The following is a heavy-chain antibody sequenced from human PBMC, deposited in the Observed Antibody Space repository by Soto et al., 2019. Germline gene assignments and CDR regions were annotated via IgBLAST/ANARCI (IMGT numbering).Heavy chain of an antibody. J-gene: IGHJ2*01. Sequence: QVQLQESGPGLVKPSGTLSLTCAVSSGSISTNNWWSWVRQPPGKGLEWIGEIHHSGTTNYHPSQNSRVTLSVDKSKNQFSLKLHPVTAEDTAVYYCATGVSYCISNRCLYWYLYLWCRGTLEYVSS. V-gene: IGHV4-4*02. CDR3: ATGVSYCISNRCLYWYLYL. D-gene: IGHD4-4*01. CDR1: SGSISTNNW. CDR2: IHHSGTT.